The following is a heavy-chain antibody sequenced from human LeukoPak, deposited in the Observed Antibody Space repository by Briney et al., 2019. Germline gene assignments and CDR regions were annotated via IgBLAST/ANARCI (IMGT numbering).Heavy chain of an antibody. V-gene: IGHV3-48*02. CDR3: ARDGCTSTTCTSLGGFNG. CDR1: GFIFSSYG. D-gene: IGHD1-26*01. J-gene: IGHJ4*02. Sequence: GGSLRLSCAASGFIFSSYGMNWVRQAPGKGLEWVSYISGTGTTIYYADSVKGRFTISRNNAKYSLHLQMDSLRDDDTGVYFCARDGCTSTTCTSLGGFNGWAQGTLVTVSS. CDR2: ISGTGTTI.